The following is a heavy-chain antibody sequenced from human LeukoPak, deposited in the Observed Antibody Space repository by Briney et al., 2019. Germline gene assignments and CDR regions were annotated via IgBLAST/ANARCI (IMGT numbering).Heavy chain of an antibody. D-gene: IGHD5-24*01. Sequence: GESLKISCKGSGYSFSNYWIGWVRQMPGKGLEWMGIIYPGDSDTRYSPSFQGQVTISADKSISTAYLQWSSLKASDTAMYYCARRGWGDGYPADYWGQGTLVTVSS. CDR3: ARRGWGDGYPADY. J-gene: IGHJ4*02. V-gene: IGHV5-51*01. CDR1: GYSFSNYW. CDR2: IYPGDSDT.